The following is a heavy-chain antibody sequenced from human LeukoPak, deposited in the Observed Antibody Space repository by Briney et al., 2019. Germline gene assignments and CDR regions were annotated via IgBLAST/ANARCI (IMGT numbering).Heavy chain of an antibody. D-gene: IGHD6-19*01. CDR2: INGDSAGI. CDR1: GFTFSSYA. Sequence: GGSLRLSCAASGFTFSSYAMSWVRQAPGKGLEWVSVINGDSAGIYYADSVKGRFTISRDNSKTTLYLQMNNLRAEDTAIYYCAKDHSTGWWNYFDYWGQGTLVTVSS. J-gene: IGHJ4*02. CDR3: AKDHSTGWWNYFDY. V-gene: IGHV3-23*01.